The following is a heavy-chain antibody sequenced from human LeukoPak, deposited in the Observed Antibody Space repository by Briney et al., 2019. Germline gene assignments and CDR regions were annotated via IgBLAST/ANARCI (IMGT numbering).Heavy chain of an antibody. V-gene: IGHV1-69*05. CDR1: GGTFSGYA. CDR2: IIPIFGTA. J-gene: IGHJ4*02. D-gene: IGHD3-3*01. CDR3: AREVRIFGVVSHFDY. Sequence: GASVKVSCKASGGTFSGYAISWVRQAPGQGLEWMGGIIPIFGTANYAQKFQGRVTITTDESTSTAYMELRSPRSEDTAVYYCAREVRIFGVVSHFDYWGQGTLVTVSS.